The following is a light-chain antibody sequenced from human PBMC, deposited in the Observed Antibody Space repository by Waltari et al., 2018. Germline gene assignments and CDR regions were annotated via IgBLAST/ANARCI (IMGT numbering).Light chain of an antibody. Sequence: SFELTQPPSMSVSPGQTARITCSGDALPSQYVYWYQQRPDQAPILIIDKDTERPSGIPERFSGSTSGTTVTLTISGVQAEDEADYYCQSTDSSGTYVFGTGTKVTVL. CDR2: KDT. CDR3: QSTDSSGTYV. CDR1: ALPSQY. J-gene: IGLJ1*01. V-gene: IGLV3-25*03.